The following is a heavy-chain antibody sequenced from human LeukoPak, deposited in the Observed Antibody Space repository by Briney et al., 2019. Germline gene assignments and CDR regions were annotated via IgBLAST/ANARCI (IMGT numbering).Heavy chain of an antibody. CDR2: IYYSGST. D-gene: IGHD3-22*01. CDR1: GGSISSYY. V-gene: IGHV4-59*01. J-gene: IGHJ4*02. CDR3: ARVDYYGSSVFDY. Sequence: SETLSLTCTVSGGSISSYYWSWIRQPPGKGLEWIGYIYYSGSTNYNPPLKSRVTISVGTSKNQFSLILNSVTAADTAVYYCARVDYYGSSVFDYWGQGTLVTVSS.